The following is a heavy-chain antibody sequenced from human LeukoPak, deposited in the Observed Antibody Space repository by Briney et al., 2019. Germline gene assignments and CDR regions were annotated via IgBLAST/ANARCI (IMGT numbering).Heavy chain of an antibody. J-gene: IGHJ4*02. D-gene: IGHD6-13*01. CDR3: ARESSSSWSSFDY. Sequence: SETLSLTCTVSGGSISSYYWSWIRQPPGKGLEWIGYIYYSGSTNYNPSLKSRVTISVDTSKNQFSLKLSSVTAADTAVYYCARESSSSWSSFDYWGQGTLVTVSS. CDR1: GGSISSYY. CDR2: IYYSGST. V-gene: IGHV4-59*12.